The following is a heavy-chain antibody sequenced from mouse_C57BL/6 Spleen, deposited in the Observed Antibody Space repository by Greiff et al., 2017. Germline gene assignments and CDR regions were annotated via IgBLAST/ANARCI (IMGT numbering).Heavy chain of an antibody. CDR1: GFSLTSYG. Sequence: VKLVESGPGLVQPSQSLSITCTVSGFSLTSYGVHWVRQSPGKGLEWLGVIWRGGSTDYNAAFMSRLSITKDNSKSQVFFKMNSLQADDTAIYYCAKKDGGSSYGYFDVWGTGTTVTVSS. CDR3: AKKDGGSSYGYFDV. D-gene: IGHD1-1*01. CDR2: IWRGGST. J-gene: IGHJ1*03. V-gene: IGHV2-5*01.